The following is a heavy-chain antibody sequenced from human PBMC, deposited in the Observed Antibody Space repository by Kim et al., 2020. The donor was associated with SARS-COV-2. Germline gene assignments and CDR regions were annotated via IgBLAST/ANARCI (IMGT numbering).Heavy chain of an antibody. CDR2: VYQGGRP. Sequence: SETLSLTCTVSGDSIRSGSFFWGWIRQSPGKGLEWIGSVYQGGRPYYNPSLESRATVSLDLSNNQFSLSLSSVTAADTAMYYCARHAATYYACSASFYFEYWGQGALITVSS. J-gene: IGHJ4*02. V-gene: IGHV4-39*01. CDR3: ARHAATYYACSASFYFEY. D-gene: IGHD3-10*02. CDR1: GDSIRSGSFF.